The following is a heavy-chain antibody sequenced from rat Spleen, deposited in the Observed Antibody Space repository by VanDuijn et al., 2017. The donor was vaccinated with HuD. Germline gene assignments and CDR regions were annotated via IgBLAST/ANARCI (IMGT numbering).Heavy chain of an antibody. CDR3: TRASTEGMWYFDY. Sequence: EVQLVESGGGLVQPGRSLKLSCEASGFTFSNYGMAWVRQAPTKGLEWIASISTAGDNTYYRDSVKGRFTISRDNAKSTLYLQMNSLRSEDTATYYCTRASTEGMWYFDYWGQGVMVTVSS. V-gene: IGHV5S13*01. D-gene: IGHD1-11*01. CDR2: ISTAGDNT. CDR1: GFTFSNYG. J-gene: IGHJ2*01.